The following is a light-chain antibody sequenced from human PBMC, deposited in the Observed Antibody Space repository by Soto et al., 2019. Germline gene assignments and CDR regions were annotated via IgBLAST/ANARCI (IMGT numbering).Light chain of an antibody. J-gene: IGKJ3*01. V-gene: IGKV3-15*01. CDR2: GAS. CDR1: QSVNSN. CDR3: QQYNNWPPG. Sequence: DIVMTQSPATLSVSPGERATLSCRASQSVNSNLAWYQQKPGQTPRLLIYGASTRATGVPARFSGSGSGTEFTLTISSLQSEDFAVYSCQQYNNWPPGFGPGTKVDIK.